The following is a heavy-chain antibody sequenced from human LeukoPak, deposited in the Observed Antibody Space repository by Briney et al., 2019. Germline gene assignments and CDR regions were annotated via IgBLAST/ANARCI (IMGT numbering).Heavy chain of an antibody. J-gene: IGHJ4*02. CDR1: GGSISNYY. D-gene: IGHD2-2*01. V-gene: IGHV4-59*08. CDR3: ARQAAANSIDY. Sequence: SETLSLTCTVSGGSISNYYWSWIRQPSGKGLEWIGYINYSGSTTYNPSLKSRVTISVDMSKNQFSLKLTSATAADTAVYYCARQAAANSIDYWGQGTVVTVSS. CDR2: INYSGST.